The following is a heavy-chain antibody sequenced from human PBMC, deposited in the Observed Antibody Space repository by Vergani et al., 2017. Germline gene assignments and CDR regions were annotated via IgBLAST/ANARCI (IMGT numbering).Heavy chain of an antibody. D-gene: IGHD4-11*01. CDR3: ARVNTETNGHLYYYYYMDL. J-gene: IGHJ6*03. CDR1: GESFTSYH. Sequence: QVQLQQWGGGLLKPSETLSLTCVVNGESFTSYHWTWLRQSPGEGLEWVGDIDHTGRPDYNPSLKSRLTMSVDKSRNQFSLTLNSVTATDTAIYFCARVNTETNGHLYYYYYMDLWGQGTAGTVS. CDR2: IDHTGRP. V-gene: IGHV4-34*01.